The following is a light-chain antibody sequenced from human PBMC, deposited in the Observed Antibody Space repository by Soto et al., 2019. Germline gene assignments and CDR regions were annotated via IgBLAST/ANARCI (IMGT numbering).Light chain of an antibody. Sequence: DIVMTQSPLSLPVTPGEPASISCRSSQSLLHSNGYNYLDWYLQKPGQSPQLLIYLGSNRASGVPERFSGSGSGTDFTLNISRVEAEDVGVYYCMQALQIPYPFGQGTKLEIK. CDR2: LGS. CDR3: MQALQIPYP. CDR1: QSLLHSNGYNY. V-gene: IGKV2-28*01. J-gene: IGKJ2*01.